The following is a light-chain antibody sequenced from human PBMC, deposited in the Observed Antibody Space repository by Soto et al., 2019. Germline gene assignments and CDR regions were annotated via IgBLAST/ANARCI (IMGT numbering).Light chain of an antibody. Sequence: DIQMTQSPSSLSASVGDRVTITCRASQSISTYLNWYQQKPGKAPNLLIYAASSLQSGVPSRFSGSGSGTDFTLTISSLQPEDFATYYCQQRYSTPRTFGQGTRVDIK. CDR1: QSISTY. V-gene: IGKV1-39*01. CDR3: QQRYSTPRT. J-gene: IGKJ1*01. CDR2: AAS.